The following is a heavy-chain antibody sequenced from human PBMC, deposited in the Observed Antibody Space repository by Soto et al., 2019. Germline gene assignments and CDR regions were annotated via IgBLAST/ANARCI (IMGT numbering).Heavy chain of an antibody. CDR2: IWYDGSNK. J-gene: IGHJ4*02. Sequence: ESGGGVVQPGRSLRLSCAASGFTFSSYGMHWVRQAPGKGLEWVAVIWYDGSNKYYADSVKGRFTISRDNSKNTLYLQMNSLRAEDTAVYYCARDRLTGTRYLDYWGQGTLVTVSS. V-gene: IGHV3-33*01. CDR3: ARDRLTGTRYLDY. CDR1: GFTFSSYG. D-gene: IGHD1-7*01.